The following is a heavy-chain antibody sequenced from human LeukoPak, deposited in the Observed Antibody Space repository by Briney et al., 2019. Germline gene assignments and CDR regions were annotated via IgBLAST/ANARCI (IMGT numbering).Heavy chain of an antibody. CDR2: ISSSSGYI. CDR3: ARVPVEVVVAAPINYYYYYMDV. D-gene: IGHD2-15*01. Sequence: GGSLRLSCAASGFTFSSYSMNWVRQAPGKGLEWVSSISSSSGYIYYADSVKGRFTISRDNAKNSLYLQMNSLRAEDTAVYYCARVPVEVVVAAPINYYYYYMDVWGKGTTVTVSS. V-gene: IGHV3-21*01. CDR1: GFTFSSYS. J-gene: IGHJ6*03.